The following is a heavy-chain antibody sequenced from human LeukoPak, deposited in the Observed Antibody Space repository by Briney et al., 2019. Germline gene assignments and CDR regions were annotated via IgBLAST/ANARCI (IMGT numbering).Heavy chain of an antibody. J-gene: IGHJ5*02. CDR3: ARGLSSGWHMGFDP. CDR1: GGSISSYY. D-gene: IGHD6-19*01. V-gene: IGHV4-4*07. Sequence: PSETLSLTCTVSGGSISSYYWSWIRQPAGKGLEWIGRIYTSGSTNYNPSLKSRVTMSVDTSKNQFSLKLSSVTAADTAVYYCARGLSSGWHMGFDPWGQGTLVTVSS. CDR2: IYTSGST.